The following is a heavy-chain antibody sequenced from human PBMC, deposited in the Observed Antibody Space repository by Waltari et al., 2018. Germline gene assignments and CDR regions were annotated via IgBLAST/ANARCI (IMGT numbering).Heavy chain of an antibody. CDR1: GASISSYY. D-gene: IGHD7-27*01. CDR2: IYYSGST. CDR3: ARGKLTGELDY. V-gene: IGHV4-59*01. J-gene: IGHJ4*02. Sequence: QVQLQESGPGLVKPSETLSLPCTVSGASISSYYWSWIRQPPGKGLEWIGYIYYSGSTNYNPSLKSRVTISVDTSKNQFSLKLSSVTAADTAVYYCARGKLTGELDYWGQGTLVTVSS.